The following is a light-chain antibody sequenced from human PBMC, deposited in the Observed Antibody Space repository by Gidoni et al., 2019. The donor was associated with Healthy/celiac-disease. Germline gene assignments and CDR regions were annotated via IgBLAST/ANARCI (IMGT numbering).Light chain of an antibody. CDR3: SSYTSSSTLFYV. J-gene: IGLJ1*01. Sequence: QSAQTQPASVSGSPGQSITISCTGTSSYVGGYNYVSWYQQHPGKAPQLMIYDVSNRPSGVSNRFSGSKSGNTASLTISGLQAEDEADYYCSSYTSSSTLFYVFGTGTKVTVL. CDR2: DVS. CDR1: SSYVGGYNY. V-gene: IGLV2-14*03.